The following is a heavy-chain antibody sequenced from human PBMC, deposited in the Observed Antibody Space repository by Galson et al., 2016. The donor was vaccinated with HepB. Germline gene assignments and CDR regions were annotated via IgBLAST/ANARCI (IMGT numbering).Heavy chain of an antibody. CDR3: ARVRGGRDGYNWDY. D-gene: IGHD5-24*01. CDR2: IYYSGST. Sequence: TLSLTCTVSGDSISSGGSYWSWIRQHPGKGLEWIGYIYYSGSTYSNPSLKSRVTISVDTSKNQFSLKLSSVTAADTAVYYCARVRGGRDGYNWDYGGQGTLVTVSS. V-gene: IGHV4-31*03. J-gene: IGHJ4*02. CDR1: GDSISSGGSY.